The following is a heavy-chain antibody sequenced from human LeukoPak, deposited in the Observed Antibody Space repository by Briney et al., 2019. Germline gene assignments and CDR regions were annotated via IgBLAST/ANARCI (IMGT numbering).Heavy chain of an antibody. CDR3: AKDLYYGDALDF. Sequence: GGSLRLSCAASGFTVSSNYMSWVRQAPGKGLEWVSVIYSGGSTYYADSVKGRFTISRDNSKNTLLLQMISLRAEDTAVYYCAKDLYYGDALDFWDQGTMVTVSS. V-gene: IGHV3-53*01. D-gene: IGHD3-22*01. CDR2: IYSGGST. J-gene: IGHJ3*01. CDR1: GFTVSSNY.